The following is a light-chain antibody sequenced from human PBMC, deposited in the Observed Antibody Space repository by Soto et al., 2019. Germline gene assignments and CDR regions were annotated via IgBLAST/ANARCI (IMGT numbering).Light chain of an antibody. CDR3: QQYNDWPLT. CDR2: GAS. CDR1: QSVNSN. Sequence: EIVMAQSPATLSVSPGERATLSCRASQSVNSNLAWYQQTPGQAPRLLIYGASTRATGIPARFSGSGSGTEFTLTISSLQSEDFAVYYCQQYNDWPLTFGGGTKVDIK. V-gene: IGKV3-15*01. J-gene: IGKJ4*01.